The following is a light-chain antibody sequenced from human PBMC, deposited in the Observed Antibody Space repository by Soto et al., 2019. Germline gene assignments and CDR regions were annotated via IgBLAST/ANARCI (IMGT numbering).Light chain of an antibody. J-gene: IGKJ3*01. CDR2: WAS. CDR1: QSVFYSPNNKNY. CDR3: QQYYSNPPLFT. V-gene: IGKV4-1*01. Sequence: DIVMTQSPDSLAVSLGERATINCKSSQSVFYSPNNKNYLAWYQQKPGQPPKLLLSWASTRESGVPDRFSGSGSVTDFALTISSLQAEDVAVYYCQQYYSNPPLFTFGPGTKVDIK.